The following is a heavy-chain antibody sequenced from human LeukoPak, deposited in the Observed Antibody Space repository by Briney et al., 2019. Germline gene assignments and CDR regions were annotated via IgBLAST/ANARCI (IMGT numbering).Heavy chain of an antibody. V-gene: IGHV3-48*03. CDR1: GFTFSSYE. CDR3: ARGTGTSDYGYYFDY. J-gene: IGHJ4*02. CDR2: ISSSGSTI. Sequence: GGSLRLSCAASGFTFSSYEMNWVRQAPGKGLEWVSYISSSGSTIYYADSVKGRSTISRDNAKNSLYLQMNSLRAEDTAVYYCARGTGTSDYGYYFDYWGQGTLVTVSS. D-gene: IGHD4-17*01.